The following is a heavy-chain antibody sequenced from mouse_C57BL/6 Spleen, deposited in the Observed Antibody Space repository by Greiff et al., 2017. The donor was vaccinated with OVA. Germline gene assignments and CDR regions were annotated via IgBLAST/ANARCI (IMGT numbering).Heavy chain of an antibody. J-gene: IGHJ2*01. CDR3: ARNYGSSYDFDY. V-gene: IGHV3-6*01. Sequence: EVKLMESGPGLVKPSQSLSLTCSVTGYSITSGYYWNWIRQFPGNKLEWMGYISYDGSNNYNPSLKNRISITRDTSKNQFFLKLNSVTTEDTATYYCARNYGSSYDFDYWGQGTTLTVSS. CDR2: ISYDGSN. D-gene: IGHD1-1*01. CDR1: GYSITSGYY.